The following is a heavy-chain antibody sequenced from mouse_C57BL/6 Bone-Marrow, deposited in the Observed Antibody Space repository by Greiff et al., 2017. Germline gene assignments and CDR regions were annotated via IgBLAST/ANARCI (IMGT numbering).Heavy chain of an antibody. J-gene: IGHJ4*01. Sequence: VQLQQPGAELVKPGASVKLSCKASGYTFTSYWMQWVKQRPGQGLEWIGEIDPSDSYTNYNQKFKGKATLTVATSSSTAYMQLSSLTSEDSAVYYCASITTVVATGYYAMDYGGQGTSVTVSS. CDR2: IDPSDSYT. CDR3: ASITTVVATGYYAMDY. V-gene: IGHV1-50*01. D-gene: IGHD1-1*01. CDR1: GYTFTSYW.